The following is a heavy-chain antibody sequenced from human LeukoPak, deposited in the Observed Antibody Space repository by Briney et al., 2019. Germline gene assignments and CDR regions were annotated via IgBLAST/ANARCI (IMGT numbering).Heavy chain of an antibody. V-gene: IGHV3-23*01. J-gene: IGHJ4*02. D-gene: IGHD3-22*01. CDR3: ATDNYYDSRGYNSY. Sequence: GGSLRLSGAASGFTFSSYSMSWVRQAPGKGLEGVSVISGSGGSTYYADSAKGRFTFSRDNSKNTLYVQMNSLRAEDTAVYYCATDNYYDSRGYNSYWGQGTLVTVSS. CDR1: GFTFSSYS. CDR2: ISGSGGST.